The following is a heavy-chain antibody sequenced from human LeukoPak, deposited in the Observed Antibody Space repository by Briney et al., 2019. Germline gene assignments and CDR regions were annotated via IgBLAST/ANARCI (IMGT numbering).Heavy chain of an antibody. CDR1: DDSISRRGYY. CDR2: IYYNGRSGNT. CDR3: ANSLPTVSTRNYFDY. Sequence: ASETLSLTCSVSDDSISRRGYYWSWIRQRPGMGLEWMGYIYYNGRSGNTYYNLALKSRVTMSIDTGEKHFSLRLTSVTAADTAVYYCANSLPTVSTRNYFDYWGQGTLVIVSS. D-gene: IGHD5/OR15-5a*01. J-gene: IGHJ4*02. V-gene: IGHV4-31*03.